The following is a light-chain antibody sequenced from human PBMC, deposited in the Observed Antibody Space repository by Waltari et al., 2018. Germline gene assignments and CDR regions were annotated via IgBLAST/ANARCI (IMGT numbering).Light chain of an antibody. CDR2: WAS. CDR1: QSVLSSTNSNNY. Sequence: DIVLTQSPDSLALSLGERATISCRSSQSVLSSTNSNNYLACDQQRPGQPPKLLFYWASTRVSGVPDRFDGSGSGTDFTLTISSLQAEDLAVYYCQQYYTTPCTFGQGTRLEIK. V-gene: IGKV4-1*01. J-gene: IGKJ2*02. CDR3: QQYYTTPCT.